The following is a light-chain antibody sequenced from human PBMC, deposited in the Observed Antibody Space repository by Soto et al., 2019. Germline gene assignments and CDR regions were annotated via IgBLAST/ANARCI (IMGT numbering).Light chain of an antibody. V-gene: IGKV1-39*01. Sequence: DIQRTQSPSTLSGSVGDRGIITCRASQSIGTYLNWYRQKPGKAPKLLISAASRLQSGAPSRFSGSGSGTDFTLTISSLQPEDFATYSCQQSYSTPPTFGQGTKVDNK. J-gene: IGKJ1*01. CDR2: AAS. CDR3: QQSYSTPPT. CDR1: QSIGTY.